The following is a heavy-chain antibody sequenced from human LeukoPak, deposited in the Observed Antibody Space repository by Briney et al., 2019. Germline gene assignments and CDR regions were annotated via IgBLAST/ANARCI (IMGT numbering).Heavy chain of an antibody. V-gene: IGHV4-39*01. CDR1: GGSISSSSYY. CDR2: IYYSGST. CDR3: ARVAKYYYGSETYYFFEH. J-gene: IGHJ4*02. D-gene: IGHD3-10*01. Sequence: SETLSLTCTVSGGSISSSSYYRGWIRQPPGKGLEWIGSIYYSGSTYYNPSLKSPVTISVDTSKNQFSLKLSSVTAADTAVYYCARVAKYYYGSETYYFFEHWGEGTPVTASS.